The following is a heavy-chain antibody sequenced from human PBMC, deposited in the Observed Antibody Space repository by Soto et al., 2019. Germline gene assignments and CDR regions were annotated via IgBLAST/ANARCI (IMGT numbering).Heavy chain of an antibody. CDR2: ISGSGGST. CDR1: GFTFSSYA. Sequence: GGSLRLSCAASGFTFSSYAMSWVRQAPGKGLEWVSAISGSGGSTYYADSVKGRFTISRDNSKNTLYLQMNSLRAEDTAVYYCAKRDRYCSSTTCYTYFDYWGQGTLVTVSS. J-gene: IGHJ4*02. D-gene: IGHD2-2*02. V-gene: IGHV3-23*01. CDR3: AKRDRYCSSTTCYTYFDY.